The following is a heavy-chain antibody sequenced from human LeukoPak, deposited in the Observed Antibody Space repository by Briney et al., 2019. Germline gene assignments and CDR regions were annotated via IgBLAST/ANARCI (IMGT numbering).Heavy chain of an antibody. V-gene: IGHV3-11*01. J-gene: IGHJ5*01. CDR3: SRGYSSSWYEDNCFDP. CDR1: GFTFSSYA. Sequence: GGSLRLSCAVSGFTFSSYAMSWVRQAPGKGLEWVSYISNSGRTIYYADPQRRRFTISSDNDKNSLYLQMHSLSADDAAVYFCSRGYSSSWYEDNCFDPWGQGTLVTVSS. CDR2: ISNSGRTI. D-gene: IGHD6-13*01.